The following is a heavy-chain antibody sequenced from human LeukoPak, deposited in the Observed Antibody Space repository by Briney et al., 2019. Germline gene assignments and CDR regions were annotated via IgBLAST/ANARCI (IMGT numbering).Heavy chain of an antibody. Sequence: AGGSLRLSCAASGFTFSTYWMHWVRQAPGKGLVWLSRTSNDGSSTTYADSVKGRFTISRDNAKNTLYVQMDSLRAEDTAVYYCARGVWQSYGLDVWGQGTTVTVSS. V-gene: IGHV3-74*01. CDR3: ARGVWQSYGLDV. CDR2: TSNDGSST. CDR1: GFTFSTYW. J-gene: IGHJ6*02.